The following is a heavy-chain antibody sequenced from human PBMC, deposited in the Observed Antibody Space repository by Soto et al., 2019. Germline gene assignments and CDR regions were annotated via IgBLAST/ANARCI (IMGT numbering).Heavy chain of an antibody. CDR1: GFTFSNYG. V-gene: IGHV3-23*01. Sequence: EVQLLESGGGLVQPGGSLRLSCAASGFTFSNYGMSWVRQAPGKGLEWVSSISGGNTFYAGSVKGRFTICRDNSKNTLHLQMNSLTAEDTAVYYCAKAPSSDCNSGACSLRSWGQGTLVTVSS. J-gene: IGHJ5*02. CDR2: SISGGNT. D-gene: IGHD2-21*01. CDR3: AKAPSSDCNSGACSLRS.